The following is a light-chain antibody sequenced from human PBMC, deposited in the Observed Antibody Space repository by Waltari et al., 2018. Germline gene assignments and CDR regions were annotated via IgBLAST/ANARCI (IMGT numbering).Light chain of an antibody. CDR1: QSLSIY. Sequence: EIVLTQSTGPLSLSPGERATLSCRASQSLSIYLAWYQQEPGRAPRLLIYHASSRATGVPDRFSGSGSGTDFSLTISRLEPEYFTVYYCQHYVSLPVTFGQGTKVEIK. J-gene: IGKJ1*01. V-gene: IGKV3-20*01. CDR3: QHYVSLPVT. CDR2: HAS.